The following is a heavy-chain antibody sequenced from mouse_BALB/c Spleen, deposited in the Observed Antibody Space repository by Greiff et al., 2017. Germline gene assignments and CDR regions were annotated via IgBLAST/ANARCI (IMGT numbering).Heavy chain of an antibody. Sequence: EVKLMESGPSLVKPSQTLSLTCSVTGDSITSGYWNWIRKFPGNKLEYMGYISYSGSTYYNPSLKSRISITRDTSKNQYYLQLNSVTTEDTATYYCARRYYYGSPVDYYAMDYWGQGTSVTVSA. J-gene: IGHJ4*01. V-gene: IGHV3-8*02. CDR2: ISYSGST. D-gene: IGHD1-1*01. CDR3: ARRYYYGSPVDYYAMDY. CDR1: GDSITSGY.